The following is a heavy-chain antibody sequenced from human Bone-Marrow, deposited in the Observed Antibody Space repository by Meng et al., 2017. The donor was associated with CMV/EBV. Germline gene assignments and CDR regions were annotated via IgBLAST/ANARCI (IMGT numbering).Heavy chain of an antibody. J-gene: IGHJ4*02. CDR1: GFTCSSYA. Sequence: SGFTCSSYAMSWVRQAPGKGLEWVSAISGNGGSTYYADSVKGRFTISRDNSKNTLYLQVNSLRAEDTAVYYCAKDDYYDSSGYRYFDYWGQGTLVTVSS. V-gene: IGHV3-23*01. CDR2: ISGNGGST. D-gene: IGHD3-22*01. CDR3: AKDDYYDSSGYRYFDY.